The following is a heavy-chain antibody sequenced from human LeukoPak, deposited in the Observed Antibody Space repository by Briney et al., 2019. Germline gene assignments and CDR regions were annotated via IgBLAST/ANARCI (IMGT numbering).Heavy chain of an antibody. CDR3: ARGSYWYYFDY. CDR2: IYSGGST. CDR1: GFTFRSHA. Sequence: GGSQSLSCAASGFTFRSHAMSWVRRAPGKGLEWVSVIYSGGSTYYADSVKGRFTISRGNSKNTLYLQMNSLRAEDTAVYYCARGSYWYYFDYWGQGTLVTVSS. V-gene: IGHV3-53*01. D-gene: IGHD3-10*01. J-gene: IGHJ4*02.